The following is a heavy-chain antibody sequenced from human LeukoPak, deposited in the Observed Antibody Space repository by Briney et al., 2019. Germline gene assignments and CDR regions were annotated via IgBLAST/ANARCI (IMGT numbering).Heavy chain of an antibody. CDR2: IWYDGSNK. J-gene: IGHJ4*02. Sequence: GRSLRLSCAASGFIFSNYGIHWVRQAPGKGLEWVAVIWYDGSNKYYAESVKGRFTTSRDNSKNTLYLQMNSLRAEDTAVYYCARRSGWYFDYWGQGTLVTVSS. CDR1: GFIFSNYG. CDR3: ARRSGWYFDY. V-gene: IGHV3-33*01. D-gene: IGHD6-19*01.